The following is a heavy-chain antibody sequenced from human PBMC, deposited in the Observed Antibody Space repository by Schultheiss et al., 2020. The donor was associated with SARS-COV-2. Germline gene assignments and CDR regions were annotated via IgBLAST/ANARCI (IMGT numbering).Heavy chain of an antibody. CDR3: ARAGYSSGWPDY. CDR1: GGSITSYY. D-gene: IGHD6-19*01. V-gene: IGHV4-59*08. J-gene: IGHJ4*02. Sequence: SETLSLTCTVSGGSITSYYWSWIRQPPGKGLEWIGYIYYSGTTYYNPSLRSRVTLSVDTSKNHFSLRLTSVTAADTAVYYCARAGYSSGWPDYWGQGTLVTVSS. CDR2: IYYSGTT.